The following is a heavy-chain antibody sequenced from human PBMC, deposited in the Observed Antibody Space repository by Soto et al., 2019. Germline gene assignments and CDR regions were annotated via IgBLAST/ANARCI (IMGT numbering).Heavy chain of an antibody. CDR1: GGSISSYY. CDR3: ARRTPYSSSSFDP. D-gene: IGHD6-13*01. J-gene: IGHJ5*02. Sequence: SETLSITCTVSGGSISSYYWSWIRQPPGKGLEWIGYIYYSGSTNYNPSLKSRVTISVDTSKNQFSLKLSSVTAADTAVYYCARRTPYSSSSFDPWGQGTLVTVS. CDR2: IYYSGST. V-gene: IGHV4-59*01.